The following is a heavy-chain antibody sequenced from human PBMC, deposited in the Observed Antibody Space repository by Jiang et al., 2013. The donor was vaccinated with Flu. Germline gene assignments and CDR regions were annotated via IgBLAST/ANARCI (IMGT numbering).Heavy chain of an antibody. CDR3: ARAHGRRYYDSSGYYHFDY. Sequence: NYNPSLKSRVTISVDTSKNQFSLKLSSVTAADTAVYYCARAHGRRYYDSSGYYHFDYWGQGTLVTVSS. V-gene: IGHV4-59*01. D-gene: IGHD3-22*01. J-gene: IGHJ4*02.